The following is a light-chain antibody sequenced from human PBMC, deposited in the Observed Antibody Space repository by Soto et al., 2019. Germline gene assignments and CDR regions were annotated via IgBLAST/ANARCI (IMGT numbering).Light chain of an antibody. CDR1: ITDIGAYNY. V-gene: IGLV2-14*01. CDR2: GVS. Sequence: QSALTQPASVSGSPGQSITISCTGTITDIGAYNYVSWYQQHPGKAPKLLIYGVSSRPSGVSNRFSGSKSGNAAYLTISGLQADDEAEYYCQAYDYSLTASVFGGGTKLTVL. J-gene: IGLJ3*02. CDR3: QAYDYSLTASV.